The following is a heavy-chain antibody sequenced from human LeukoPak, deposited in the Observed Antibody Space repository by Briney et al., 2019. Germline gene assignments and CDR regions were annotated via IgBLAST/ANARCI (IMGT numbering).Heavy chain of an antibody. V-gene: IGHV3-7*01. J-gene: IGHJ4*02. Sequence: GGSLRLSCAASGFTFRGFSMSWVRQSPTKGLEWVANIKQDGSERYYVDSVKGRFTISRDNAKNSLSLQMNNLRVEDTAVYYCARAGSHWHYVYWGQGAVVTVSS. D-gene: IGHD3-10*01. CDR3: ARAGSHWHYVY. CDR1: GFTFRGFS. CDR2: IKQDGSER.